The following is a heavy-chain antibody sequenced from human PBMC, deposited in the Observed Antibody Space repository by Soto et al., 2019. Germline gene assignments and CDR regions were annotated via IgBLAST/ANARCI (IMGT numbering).Heavy chain of an antibody. CDR3: AREPPETPPDY. V-gene: IGHV1-18*01. CDR1: GYTFSDYG. Sequence: ASVKVSCKTSGYTFSDYGISWVRQAPGQGLEWMGWISAKNGDTNFAQKFRGRVTMITDTSTNTVYMELRNLRLDDTAVYYCAREPPETPPDYWGQGTLVTVS. J-gene: IGHJ4*02. CDR2: ISAKNGDT.